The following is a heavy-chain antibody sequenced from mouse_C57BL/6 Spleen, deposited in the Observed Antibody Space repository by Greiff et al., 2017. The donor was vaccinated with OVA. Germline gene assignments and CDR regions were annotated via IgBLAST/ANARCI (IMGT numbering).Heavy chain of an antibody. D-gene: IGHD1-3*01. CDR1: GYTFTDYE. CDR3: TRESLPPYYFDY. CDR2: IDPETGGT. Sequence: QVQLKESGAELVRPGASVTLSCKASGYTFTDYEMHWVKQTPVHGLEWIGAIDPETGGTAYNQKFKGKAILTADKSSSTAYMELRSLTSEDSAVYYCTRESLPPYYFDYWGQGTTLTVSS. V-gene: IGHV1-15*01. J-gene: IGHJ2*01.